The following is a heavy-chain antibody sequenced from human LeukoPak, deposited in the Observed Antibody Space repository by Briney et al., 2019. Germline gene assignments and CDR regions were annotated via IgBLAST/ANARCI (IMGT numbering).Heavy chain of an antibody. D-gene: IGHD3-10*01. CDR3: VKDMNPGGADV. CDR1: GFNSEDHA. Sequence: PGRSLRLSCVVSGFNSEDHAMHWVRQAPGKGLEWVSGIYWSSSGTGYADSVKGRFTVSSDSAKNSLYLQMNSLRPEDTALYYCVKDMNPGGADVWGQGTTVTVSS. J-gene: IGHJ6*02. V-gene: IGHV3-9*02. CDR2: IYWSSSGT.